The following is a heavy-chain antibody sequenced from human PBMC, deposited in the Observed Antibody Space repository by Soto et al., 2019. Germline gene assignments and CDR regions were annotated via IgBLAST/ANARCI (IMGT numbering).Heavy chain of an antibody. CDR3: AKDCISGGGSSGCRPFDY. J-gene: IGHJ4*02. Sequence: EVQLLESGGGLVQPGGSLRLSCAASGFTFSSYAMSWVRQAPGKGLEWVSAISGSGGSTYYADSVKGRFTISRDNSKNTLYLQMNSLRAEDTAVYYCAKDCISGGGSSGCRPFDYWGQGTLVTVSS. CDR2: ISGSGGST. V-gene: IGHV3-23*01. CDR1: GFTFSSYA. D-gene: IGHD6-19*01.